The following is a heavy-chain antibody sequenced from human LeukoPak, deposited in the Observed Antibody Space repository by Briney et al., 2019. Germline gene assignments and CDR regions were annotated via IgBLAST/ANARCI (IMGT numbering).Heavy chain of an antibody. CDR3: AKPLSGSYYNAGWYFDY. CDR2: ITGIGTNT. CDR1: GFTFNIDA. V-gene: IGHV3-23*01. J-gene: IGHJ4*02. Sequence: GGSLRLSCAASGFTFNIDAMSWVRQARAKGLEWVSAITGIGTNTYFADSVKGRFTLSRDNSKNTLYLQMNSLRAEDTALYYCAKPLSGSYYNAGWYFDYWGQGILVTVSS. D-gene: IGHD3-10*01.